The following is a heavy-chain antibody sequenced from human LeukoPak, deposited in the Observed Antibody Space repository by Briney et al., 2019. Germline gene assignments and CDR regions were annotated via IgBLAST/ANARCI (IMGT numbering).Heavy chain of an antibody. CDR3: ARDYYDGVFDY. Sequence: SETLSLTCAVYGGSFSGYYWSWIRQPPGKGLEWIGEINHSGSTNYNPSLKSRVTISVDTSKNQFSLKLSSVTAADTAVYYCARDYYDGVFDYWGQGTLVTVSS. V-gene: IGHV4-34*01. D-gene: IGHD3-22*01. CDR2: INHSGST. CDR1: GGSFSGYY. J-gene: IGHJ4*02.